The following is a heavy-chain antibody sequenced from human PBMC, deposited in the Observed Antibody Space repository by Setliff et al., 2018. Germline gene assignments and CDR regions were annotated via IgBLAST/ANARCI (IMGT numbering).Heavy chain of an antibody. CDR1: GASIRTTYYY. Sequence: LSLTCSVSGASIRTTYYYWDWIRQSPEKGLEWIGTIYQNGITYYNPSVKSRVTISVDKSKNQFSLSLRSVTAADTAVYYCATDGPVLNGDYISWGQGTLVTVSS. CDR3: ATDGPVLNGDYIS. V-gene: IGHV4-39*07. CDR2: IYQNGIT. D-gene: IGHD3-10*01. J-gene: IGHJ5*02.